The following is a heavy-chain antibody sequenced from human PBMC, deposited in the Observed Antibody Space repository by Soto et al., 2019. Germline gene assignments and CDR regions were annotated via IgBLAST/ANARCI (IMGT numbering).Heavy chain of an antibody. J-gene: IGHJ6*02. V-gene: IGHV4-34*01. D-gene: IGHD3-10*01. CDR3: ARGEYGSGSYPLWFNYYYGMDV. CDR2: INHSGST. Sequence: LSLTCAVYGGSFSGYYWSWIRQPPGKGLEWIGEINHSGSTNYNPSLKSRVTISVDTSKNQFSLKLSSVTAADTAVYYCARGEYGSGSYPLWFNYYYGMDVWGQGTTVTVSS. CDR1: GGSFSGYY.